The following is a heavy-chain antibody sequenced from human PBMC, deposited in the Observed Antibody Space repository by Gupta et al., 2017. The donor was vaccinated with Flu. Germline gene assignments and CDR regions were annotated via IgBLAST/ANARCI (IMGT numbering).Heavy chain of an antibody. CDR2: ILPIIGAV. Sequence: QVQLVQSGAEVKEPGSSVRVSCKASGDTFSSSSITWVRQAPGQGLEWLGDILPIIGAVNYAHNFQGRVTITADESTRTAYMELSSLKSDDTAVYYYAREFPCGGDCYVLDSWGQGTLVSVYS. D-gene: IGHD2-21*02. V-gene: IGHV1-69*01. CDR1: GDTFSSSS. J-gene: IGHJ4*02. CDR3: AREFPCGGDCYVLDS.